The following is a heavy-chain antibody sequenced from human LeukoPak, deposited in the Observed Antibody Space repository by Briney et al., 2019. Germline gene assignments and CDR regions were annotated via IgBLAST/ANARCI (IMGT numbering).Heavy chain of an antibody. J-gene: IGHJ4*02. CDR2: INSDGSST. Sequence: GGSLSFPCAAPGFTLRGTWMNWSGKPQGKGLVWVSRINSDGSSTSYADSVKGRFTISRDNAKNTLYLQMNSLRAEDTAVYYCARGFAGQAYWGQGTLVTVSS. CDR1: GFTLRGTW. V-gene: IGHV3-74*01. D-gene: IGHD3-10*01. CDR3: ARGFAGQAY.